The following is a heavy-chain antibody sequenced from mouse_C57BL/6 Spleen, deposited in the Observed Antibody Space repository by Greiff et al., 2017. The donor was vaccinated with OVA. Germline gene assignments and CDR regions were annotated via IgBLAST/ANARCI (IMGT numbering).Heavy chain of an antibody. CDR1: GYSFTSYY. CDR2: IYPGSGNT. Sequence: QVQLKQSGPELVKPGASVKISCKASGYSFTSYYIHWVKQRPGQGLEWIGWIYPGSGNTKYNEKFKGKATLTADTSSSTAYMQLSSLTSEDSAVYYCARREDAMDYWGQGTSVTVSS. CDR3: ARREDAMDY. J-gene: IGHJ4*01. V-gene: IGHV1-66*01.